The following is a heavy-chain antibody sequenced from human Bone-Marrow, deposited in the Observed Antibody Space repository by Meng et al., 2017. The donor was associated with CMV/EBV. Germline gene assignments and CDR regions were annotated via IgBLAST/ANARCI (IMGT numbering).Heavy chain of an antibody. V-gene: IGHV3-66*02. CDR1: GFTVSSNY. CDR3: ARDKGGTTWGAGYYYGMDA. CDR2: IYSGGST. J-gene: IGHJ6*02. Sequence: GGSLRLSCAASGFTVSSNYMSWVRQAPGKGLEWVSVIYSGGSTYYADSVKGRFTISRDNSKNTLYLQMNSLRAEDTAVYYCARDKGGTTWGAGYYYGMDAWGQGTTVTVSS. D-gene: IGHD1-7*01.